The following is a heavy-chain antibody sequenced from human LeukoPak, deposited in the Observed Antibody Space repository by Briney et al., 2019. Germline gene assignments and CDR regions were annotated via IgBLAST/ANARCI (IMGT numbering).Heavy chain of an antibody. CDR1: GFTFSSYA. Sequence: GGSLRLSCAASGFTFSSYAMHWVRQAPGKGLEWVAVISYDGSNKYYADSVKGRFTISRDNSKNTLYLQMNSLRAEDTAVYYCARSLKRGYCSSTSCYTFDYWGQGTLVTVSS. CDR2: ISYDGSNK. V-gene: IGHV3-30-3*01. CDR3: ARSLKRGYCSSTSCYTFDY. J-gene: IGHJ4*02. D-gene: IGHD2-2*02.